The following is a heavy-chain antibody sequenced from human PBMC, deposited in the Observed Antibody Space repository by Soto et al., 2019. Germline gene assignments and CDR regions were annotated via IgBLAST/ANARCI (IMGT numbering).Heavy chain of an antibody. V-gene: IGHV4-31*03. Sequence: HVQLQESGPGLVMPSQTLSLTCTVSGGSISSGGSYWIWIRQHPRRGLEWLGYIHNSGSTYYNPSLKSRLTISVDTSKNQFSLRLHSVTAADTAVYYCARDSTLTSLIGVDYWGQGALVTVAS. CDR1: GGSISSGGSY. J-gene: IGHJ4*02. D-gene: IGHD4-17*01. CDR3: ARDSTLTSLIGVDY. CDR2: IHNSGST.